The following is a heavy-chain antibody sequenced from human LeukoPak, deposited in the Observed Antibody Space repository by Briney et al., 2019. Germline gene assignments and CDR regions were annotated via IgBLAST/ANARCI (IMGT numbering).Heavy chain of an antibody. CDR3: TRDRRDGYYYVDI. Sequence: PSETLSLTCTVSCGSISSHYWSWIRQPPGKGLEWIGYLSYSGSTNYNPSLKSRVTMSVDTSKNQFSLKLSSVTAADTAVYYCTRDRRDGYYYVDIWGQGALVTVSS. CDR2: LSYSGST. CDR1: CGSISSHY. J-gene: IGHJ4*02. D-gene: IGHD5-24*01. V-gene: IGHV4-59*11.